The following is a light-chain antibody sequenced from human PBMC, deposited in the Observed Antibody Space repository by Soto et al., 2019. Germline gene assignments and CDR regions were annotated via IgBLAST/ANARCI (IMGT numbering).Light chain of an antibody. CDR3: QQYSGPGMYT. J-gene: IGKJ2*01. V-gene: IGKV3-20*01. CDR1: QSVSSRY. Sequence: EIVLTQSPGTLSLSPGEGATLSCRASQSVSSRYLAWYQQKPGQAPRLLIYVASTRPPGIPDRFSGSGSGTEFTLTISRLEPEDFAEYYCQQYSGPGMYTFGQGTKLEIK. CDR2: VAS.